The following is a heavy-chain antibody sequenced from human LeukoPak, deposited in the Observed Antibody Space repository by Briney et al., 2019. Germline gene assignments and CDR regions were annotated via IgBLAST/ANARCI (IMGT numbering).Heavy chain of an antibody. Sequence: GGSLRLSCAASGFTFSSFWMTWVRQAPGKGLEWVANIKEDGSQRYYVDSVKGRFTISRDNAKNSLFLQTNSLRVDDTAVYYCARDSGWFRFDYWGQGTLVTVSS. J-gene: IGHJ4*02. D-gene: IGHD6-19*01. V-gene: IGHV3-7*03. CDR3: ARDSGWFRFDY. CDR2: IKEDGSQR. CDR1: GFTFSSFW.